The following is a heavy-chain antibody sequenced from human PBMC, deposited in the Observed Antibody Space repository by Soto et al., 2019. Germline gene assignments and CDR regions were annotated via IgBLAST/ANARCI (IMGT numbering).Heavy chain of an antibody. D-gene: IGHD1-1*01. CDR2: MNPNSGDT. CDR3: ARVGGNWNDDYFDY. J-gene: IGHJ4*02. Sequence: QVQLVQSGAEVKKPGASVKVSCKASGYTFSDHDINWVRQASGQGPEWLGWMNPNSGDTGYAQNFQGRVTMTRDTSKRTDYMELSSLRSEDTAVYYCARVGGNWNDDYFDYWGQGTLVTVSS. CDR1: GYTFSDHD. V-gene: IGHV1-8*01.